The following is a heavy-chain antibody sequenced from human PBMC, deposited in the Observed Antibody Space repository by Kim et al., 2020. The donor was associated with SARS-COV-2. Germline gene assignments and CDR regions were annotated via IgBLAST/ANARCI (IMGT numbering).Heavy chain of an antibody. Sequence: ASVKVSCKASGYTFINSVINWFRQATGQGLEWMGWLHPRSGSTAYAQKFRGRVTMTGDTSISTAYMELSSLGSEDTAVYYCASGWSGYDEGSYNWIDPWGQGTLVTVSS. V-gene: IGHV1-8*01. CDR2: LHPRSGST. J-gene: IGHJ5*02. CDR1: GYTFINSV. CDR3: ASGWSGYDEGSYNWIDP. D-gene: IGHD5-12*01.